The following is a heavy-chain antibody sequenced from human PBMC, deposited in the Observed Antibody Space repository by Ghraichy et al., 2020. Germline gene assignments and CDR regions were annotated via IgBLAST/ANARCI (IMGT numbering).Heavy chain of an antibody. CDR3: ATLGGVPAIHYGMDV. V-gene: IGHV3-48*02. J-gene: IGHJ6*02. Sequence: GGSLRLSCAASGFTFSSYSMNWVRQAPGKGLEWVSYISSSSSTIYYADSVKGRFTISRDNAKNSLYLQMNSLRDEDTAVYYCATLGGVPAIHYGMDVWGQGTTVTVSS. D-gene: IGHD2-2*01. CDR1: GFTFSSYS. CDR2: ISSSSSTI.